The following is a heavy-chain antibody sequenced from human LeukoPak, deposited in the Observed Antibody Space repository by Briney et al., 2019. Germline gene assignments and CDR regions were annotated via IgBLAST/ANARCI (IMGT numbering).Heavy chain of an antibody. CDR2: IYTSGST. Sequence: PSQTPSLTCTVSGGSISSGSYYWSWIRQPAGKGLEWIGRIYTSGSTNYNPSLKSRVTISVDTSKNQFSLKLSSVTAADTAVYYCARGQTYYYDSSGYYYYYYYGMDVWGQGTTVTVSS. J-gene: IGHJ6*02. CDR3: ARGQTYYYDSSGYYYYYYYGMDV. CDR1: GGSISSGSYY. V-gene: IGHV4-61*02. D-gene: IGHD3-22*01.